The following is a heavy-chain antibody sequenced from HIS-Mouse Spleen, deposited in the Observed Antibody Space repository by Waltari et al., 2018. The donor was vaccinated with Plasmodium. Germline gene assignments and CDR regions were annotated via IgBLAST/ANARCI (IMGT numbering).Heavy chain of an antibody. CDR1: GYTFTGSY. CDR3: ARVLGYKAAAGTFVEYFQH. CDR2: IKPNSGGT. V-gene: IGHV1-2*02. Sequence: QVQLVQSGAEVKKPGASVKVSCTASGYTFTGSYLHWVRQAPGHGLEWMGWIKPNSGGTNYAQKFQGRVTMTRDTSISTGYMELSRLRSDDTAVYYCARVLGYKAAAGTFVEYFQHWGQGTLVTVSS. J-gene: IGHJ1*01. D-gene: IGHD6-13*01.